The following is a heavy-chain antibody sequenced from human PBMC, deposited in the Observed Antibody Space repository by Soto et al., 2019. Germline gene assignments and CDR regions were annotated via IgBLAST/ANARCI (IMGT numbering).Heavy chain of an antibody. D-gene: IGHD6-19*01. J-gene: IGHJ5*02. CDR1: GGTFSSYA. Sequence: QVQLVQSGAEVKKPGSSVKVSCKASGGTFSSYAISWVRQAPGQGLEWMGGIIPIFGTANYAQKFQGRVTITADKSTSTAYMELSSLRSEDTAVYYCARGPLDLHPGSSGWYAWFDPWGQGTLVTVSS. CDR2: IIPIFGTA. V-gene: IGHV1-69*06. CDR3: ARGPLDLHPGSSGWYAWFDP.